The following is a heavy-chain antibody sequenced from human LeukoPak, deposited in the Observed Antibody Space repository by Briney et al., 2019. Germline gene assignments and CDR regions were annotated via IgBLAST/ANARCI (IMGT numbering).Heavy chain of an antibody. CDR2: ISSSSSYT. Sequence: GGSLRLSCAAFGFTFSDYYMSWIRQAPGKGLEWVSYISSSSSYTNYADSVKGRFTISRDNAKNSLYLQMNSLRAEDTAVYYCAREDSNAFDIWGQGTMVTVSS. CDR3: AREDSNAFDI. CDR1: GFTFSDYY. J-gene: IGHJ3*02. D-gene: IGHD6-13*01. V-gene: IGHV3-11*06.